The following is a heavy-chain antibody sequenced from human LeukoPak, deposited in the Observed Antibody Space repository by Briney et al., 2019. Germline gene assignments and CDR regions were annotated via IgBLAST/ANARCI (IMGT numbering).Heavy chain of an antibody. D-gene: IGHD3-16*01. Sequence: GRSLRLSCAASGFTFRSYGMHWVRQAPGKGLEWLAVISYDGSKKNYADSVKGRFTISRDNAKNSLYLQMNSLRAEDTAVYYCAKDNYVPYWGQGTLVTVSS. CDR2: ISYDGSKK. J-gene: IGHJ4*02. V-gene: IGHV3-30*18. CDR3: AKDNYVPY. CDR1: GFTFRSYG.